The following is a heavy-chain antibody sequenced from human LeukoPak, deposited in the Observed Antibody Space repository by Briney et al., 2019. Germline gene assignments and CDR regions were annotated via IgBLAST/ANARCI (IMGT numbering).Heavy chain of an antibody. Sequence: GRSLRLSCAASGFTFSSYGMHWVRQAPGKGLEWVAVIWYDGSNKYYADSVKGRFTISRDNSKNTLYLQMNSLRAEDTAVYYCATGPPADPILPDYWGQGTLVTVSS. J-gene: IGHJ4*02. CDR1: GFTFSSYG. V-gene: IGHV3-33*01. CDR3: ATGPPADPILPDY. CDR2: IWYDGSNK. D-gene: IGHD1-26*01.